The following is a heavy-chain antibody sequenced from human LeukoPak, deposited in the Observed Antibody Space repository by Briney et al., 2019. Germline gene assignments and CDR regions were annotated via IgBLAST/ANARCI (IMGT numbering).Heavy chain of an antibody. CDR2: IYHSGST. CDR3: ARDCSGGSCYGAFDI. Sequence: ASQTLSLTCAVSGGSISSGGYSWSWIRQPPGKGLEWIGYIYHSGSTYYNPSLKSRVTISVDRSKNQFSLKLSSVTAADTAVYYCARDCSGGSCYGAFDIWGQGTMVTVSS. CDR1: GGSISSGGYS. J-gene: IGHJ3*02. D-gene: IGHD2-15*01. V-gene: IGHV4-30-2*01.